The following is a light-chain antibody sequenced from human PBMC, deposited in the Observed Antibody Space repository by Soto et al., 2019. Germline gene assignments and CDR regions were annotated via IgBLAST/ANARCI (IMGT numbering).Light chain of an antibody. Sequence: QSVLTKPPSASGTPGQRVTISCSGSSSNIGRNYVYWYQQLTGTAPKLLISRNNQRPSGVPDRFSGSKSGTSSSLAISGLRSEDEADYYGAAWDDSLSGPVFGGGTQLTV. V-gene: IGLV1-47*01. J-gene: IGLJ7*01. CDR2: RNN. CDR3: AAWDDSLSGPV. CDR1: SSNIGRNY.